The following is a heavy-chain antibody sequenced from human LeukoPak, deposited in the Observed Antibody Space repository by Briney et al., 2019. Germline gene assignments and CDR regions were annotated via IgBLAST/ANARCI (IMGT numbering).Heavy chain of an antibody. V-gene: IGHV5-51*01. CDR2: IYPGDSDT. Sequence: GESLKISCKGSGYSFTSYWIGWVRQMPGKGLEWMGIIYPGDSDTRYSPSFQGQVTISADKSISTAYLQWSSLKASDAAMYYCARRYYGSGSYYNWFDPWGQGTLVTVSS. CDR3: ARRYYGSGSYYNWFDP. J-gene: IGHJ5*02. CDR1: GYSFTSYW. D-gene: IGHD3-10*01.